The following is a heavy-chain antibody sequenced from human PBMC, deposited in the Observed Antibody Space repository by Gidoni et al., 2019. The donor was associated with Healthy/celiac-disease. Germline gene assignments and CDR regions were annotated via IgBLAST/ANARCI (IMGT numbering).Heavy chain of an antibody. Sequence: EVQLVESGGGLVKPGGSLRLSCAASGFTFSSYSMHWVRQAPGKGLEGVSSISSSSSYIYYADSVKGRFTISRDNAKNSLYLQMNSLRAEDTAVYYCAREAYGSGKGAQDDYYGMDVWGQGTTVTVSS. CDR1: GFTFSSYS. J-gene: IGHJ6*02. CDR3: AREAYGSGKGAQDDYYGMDV. CDR2: ISSSSSYI. V-gene: IGHV3-21*01. D-gene: IGHD3-10*01.